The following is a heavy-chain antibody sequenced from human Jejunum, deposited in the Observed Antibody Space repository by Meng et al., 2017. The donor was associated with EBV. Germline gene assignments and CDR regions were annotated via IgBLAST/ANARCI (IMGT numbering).Heavy chain of an antibody. V-gene: IGHV4-30-4*01. D-gene: IGHD3-22*01. J-gene: IGHJ6*02. CDR1: GXXISSNGYY. CDR2: IDYSGST. Sequence: QVQLQESGPGLVKPSXXLXLTCAXXGXXISSNGYYWSWVRQAPGKGLEWIGSIDYSGSTYYNPSLKSRVSMSVDMSQGQFSLTLSSLTAADTALYYCAKAQSGSLNYFFFKGFDVWGRGTVVTVSS. CDR3: AKAQSGSLNYFFFKGFDV.